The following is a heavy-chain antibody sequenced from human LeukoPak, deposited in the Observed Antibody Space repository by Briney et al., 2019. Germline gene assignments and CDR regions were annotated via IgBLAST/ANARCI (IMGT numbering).Heavy chain of an antibody. J-gene: IGHJ4*02. CDR2: INHSGST. CDR3: ASFYCSGGSCGRRGDY. V-gene: IGHV4-34*01. D-gene: IGHD2-15*01. CDR1: GGSFSGYY. Sequence: SETLSLTCAVYGGSFSGYYWSWIRQPPGKGLEWIGEINHSGSTNYNPSLKSRVTISVDTSKSQFSLKLSSVTAADTAVYYCASFYCSGGSCGRRGDYWGQGTLVTVSS.